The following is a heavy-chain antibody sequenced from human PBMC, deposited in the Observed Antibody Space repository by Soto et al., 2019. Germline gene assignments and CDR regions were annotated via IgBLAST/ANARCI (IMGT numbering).Heavy chain of an antibody. CDR2: ISAYNGNT. D-gene: IGHD3-22*01. J-gene: IGHJ1*01. V-gene: IGHV1-18*04. CDR1: GYTFTSYG. Sequence: QVQLVQSGAEVKKPGASVKVSCKASGYTFTSYGISWVRQAPGQGLEWMGWISAYNGNTNYAQKLQGRVTMTTDTATSTAYMELRSRRSDDTAVYYCARVDPPYYYDSSGYSLHWGQGTLVTVSS. CDR3: ARVDPPYYYDSSGYSLH.